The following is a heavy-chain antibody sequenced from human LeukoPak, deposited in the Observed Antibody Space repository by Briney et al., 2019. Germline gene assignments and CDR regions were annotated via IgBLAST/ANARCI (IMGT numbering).Heavy chain of an antibody. D-gene: IGHD1-1*01. J-gene: IGHJ3*02. CDR1: GGSVSSGSYY. Sequence: SETLSLTCTVSGGSVSSGSYYWSWIRQPPGKGLEWIGYIYYSGSTNYNPSLKSRVTISVDTSKNQFSLKLSSVTAADTAVYYCAREGYNAFDIWGQGTMVTVSS. CDR3: AREGYNAFDI. CDR2: IYYSGST. V-gene: IGHV4-61*01.